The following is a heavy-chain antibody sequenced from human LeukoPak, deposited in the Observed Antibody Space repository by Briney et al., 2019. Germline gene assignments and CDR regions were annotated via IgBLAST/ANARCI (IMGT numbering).Heavy chain of an antibody. CDR1: GFTFSSYA. J-gene: IGHJ4*02. CDR3: AVYCSGGSCFRN. D-gene: IGHD2-15*01. V-gene: IGHV3-30-3*01. Sequence: PGGSLRLSCAASGFTFSSYAMHWVRQAPGKGLEWVAVISYDGSNKYYADSVKGRFTISRDNAKNSVYLQMNSLRADDTAVYYCAVYCSGGSCFRNWGQGTLVTVSS. CDR2: ISYDGSNK.